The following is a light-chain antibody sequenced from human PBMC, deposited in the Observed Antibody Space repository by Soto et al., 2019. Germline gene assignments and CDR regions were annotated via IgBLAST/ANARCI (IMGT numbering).Light chain of an antibody. CDR3: CSYTATDAWV. Sequence: QSALTQPRSVSGSAGQSVSISCTGTYSDVGGYNLVSWYQQLPGKAPKLIISAVSYRTSGVSDRFSGSKSGNTASLTISGLQAEDEADYYCCSYTATDAWVFGGGTKVTVL. J-gene: IGLJ3*02. V-gene: IGLV2-11*01. CDR1: YSDVGGYNL. CDR2: AVS.